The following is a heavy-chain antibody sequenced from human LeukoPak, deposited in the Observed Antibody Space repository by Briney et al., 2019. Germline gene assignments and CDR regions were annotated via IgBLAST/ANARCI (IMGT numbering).Heavy chain of an antibody. CDR3: ATGFVSWPYSSGWRVVDY. D-gene: IGHD6-19*01. CDR2: FDPEDGET. V-gene: IGHV1-24*01. Sequence: ASVKVSCKASGYTFTSFYMHWVRQAPGKGLEWMGGFDPEDGETIYAQKFQGRVTMTEDTSTDTAYMELSSLRSEDTAVYYCATGFVSWPYSSGWRVVDYWGQGTLVTVSS. CDR1: GYTFTSFY. J-gene: IGHJ4*02.